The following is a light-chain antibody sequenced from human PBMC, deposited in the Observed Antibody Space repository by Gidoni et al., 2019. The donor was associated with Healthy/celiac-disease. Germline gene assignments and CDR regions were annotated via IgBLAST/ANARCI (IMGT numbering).Light chain of an antibody. Sequence: EIVMPQSPATLSVSPGERATLPCRASQSVSSNLAWYQQKPGQAPRLLIYGASTRATGIPARFSGSGSGTEFTLTISSLQSEDFAVYYCQQYNNWPPCSFGQGTKLEIK. V-gene: IGKV3-15*01. CDR1: QSVSSN. CDR2: GAS. J-gene: IGKJ2*04. CDR3: QQYNNWPPCS.